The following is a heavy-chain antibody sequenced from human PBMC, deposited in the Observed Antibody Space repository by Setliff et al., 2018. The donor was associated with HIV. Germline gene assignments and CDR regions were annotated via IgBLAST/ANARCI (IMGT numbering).Heavy chain of an antibody. V-gene: IGHV1-46*01. CDR3: ARESPDSSGYYRAFDI. CDR2: INPSGGST. D-gene: IGHD3-22*01. J-gene: IGHJ3*02. CDR1: GNTFTKYY. Sequence: ASVKVSCKASGNTFTKYYMHWVRQAPGQGLEWMGIINPSGGSTSYAQKFQGRVTMTRDTSTSTVYMELSSLRSENTAVYYCARESPDSSGYYRAFDIWGQGTMVTVSS.